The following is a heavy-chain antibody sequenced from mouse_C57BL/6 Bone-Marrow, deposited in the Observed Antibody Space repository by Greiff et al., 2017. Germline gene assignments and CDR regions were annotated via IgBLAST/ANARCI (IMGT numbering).Heavy chain of an antibody. D-gene: IGHD2-3*01. Sequence: QVQLQQSDAELVRPGASVKLSCTASGFNITDDTIHWMKQRPEQGLEWIGCLYPGNGSTKYNAKFKGKATLTADTSSSTAYMQLNSLTSEDSAVYFCARAGYYREEDYWGQGTTVTVSS. J-gene: IGHJ4*01. V-gene: IGHV1-78*01. CDR2: LYPGNGST. CDR3: ARAGYYREEDY. CDR1: GFNITDDT.